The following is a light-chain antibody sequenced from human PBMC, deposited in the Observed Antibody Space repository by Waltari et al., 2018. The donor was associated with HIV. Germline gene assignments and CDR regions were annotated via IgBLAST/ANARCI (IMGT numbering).Light chain of an antibody. CDR2: DDT. J-gene: IGLJ2*01. V-gene: IGLV3-21*02. CDR3: QVWDRSYKEAV. Sequence: SYVLTQAPSVSVAPGQPAAMSCANIGNYSLQCYRQRPGRAPVLVVLDDTDRPSGIPARISGAKSGNRATLTISGVEAGDEAVYYCQVWDRSYKEAVFGGGT. CDR1: NIGNYS.